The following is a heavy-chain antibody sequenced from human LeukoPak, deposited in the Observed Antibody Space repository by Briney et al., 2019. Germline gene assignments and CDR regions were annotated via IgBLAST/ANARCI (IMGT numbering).Heavy chain of an antibody. CDR1: GNICTTYA. D-gene: IGHD5-12*01. CDR3: ARDQDRGYDFSFDY. Sequence: ASVKDSCKASGNICTTYALNSVRQAPGQGLEWLGWINTNTGDPTYAQGFTGRFVFSLDTSVNTAYLQISSLKAEDTAVYYCARDQDRGYDFSFDYWGQGSLVTVSS. CDR2: INTNTGDP. J-gene: IGHJ4*02. V-gene: IGHV7-4-1*02.